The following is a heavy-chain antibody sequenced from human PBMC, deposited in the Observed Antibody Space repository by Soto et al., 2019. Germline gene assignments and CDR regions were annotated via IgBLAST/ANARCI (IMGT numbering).Heavy chain of an antibody. Sequence: PSETLSLTCAVSGYSISSGHYWGWIRQPPGRGLEWIGSIYHSGSTYYNPSLKSRVTISVDTSKNQFSLKLSSVTAADTAVYYCAIDYYDSSGHFDYWGQGTLVTVTS. CDR2: IYHSGST. CDR3: AIDYYDSSGHFDY. D-gene: IGHD3-22*01. J-gene: IGHJ4*02. V-gene: IGHV4-38-2*01. CDR1: GYSISSGHY.